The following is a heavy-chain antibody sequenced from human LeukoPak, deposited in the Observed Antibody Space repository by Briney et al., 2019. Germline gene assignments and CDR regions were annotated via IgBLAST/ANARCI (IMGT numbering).Heavy chain of an antibody. V-gene: IGHV5-51*01. CDR3: ARQRYDSSGYWGYYYGMDV. D-gene: IGHD3-22*01. Sequence: GESLKISCKGSGYSFTSYWIGWVRQMPGKGLEWMGIIYPGDSDTRYSPSFQGQVTISADKSISTAYLQWSSLKASDTAMYYCARQRYDSSGYWGYYYGMDVWGQGTTVTVSS. CDR2: IYPGDSDT. J-gene: IGHJ6*02. CDR1: GYSFTSYW.